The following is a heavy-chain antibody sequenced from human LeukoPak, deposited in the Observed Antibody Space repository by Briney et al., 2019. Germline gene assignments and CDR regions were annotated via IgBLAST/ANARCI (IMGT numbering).Heavy chain of an antibody. CDR1: GFIFSTYW. CDR2: IKLDGSEK. Sequence: TGGSLRLSCAASGFIFSTYWMSWVRQTPGKGLEWVASIKLDGSEKSYVDSVKGRFTISRDNAKNSLYLQMNSLRAEDTAVYYCARDGPGATINCWGQGTLVTVSS. D-gene: IGHD5-12*01. J-gene: IGHJ4*02. CDR3: ARDGPGATINC. V-gene: IGHV3-7*01.